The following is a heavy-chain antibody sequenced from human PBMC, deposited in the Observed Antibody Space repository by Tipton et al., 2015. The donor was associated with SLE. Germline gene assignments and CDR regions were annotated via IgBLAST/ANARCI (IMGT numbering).Heavy chain of an antibody. D-gene: IGHD3-22*01. CDR2: IYTSGST. V-gene: IGHV4-61*09. J-gene: IGHJ4*02. Sequence: TLSLTCTVSGGSISSASYYWSWIRQPAGKGLEWIGYIYTSGSTNYNPSLKSRVTISVDTSKNQFSLKLSSVTAADTAVYYCARSSGAPDIGYLYYFDYWGQGTLVTVSS. CDR1: GGSISSASYY. CDR3: ARSSGAPDIGYLYYFDY.